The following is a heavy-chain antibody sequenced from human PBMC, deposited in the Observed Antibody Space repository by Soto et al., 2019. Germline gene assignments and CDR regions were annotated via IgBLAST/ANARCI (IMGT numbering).Heavy chain of an antibody. V-gene: IGHV1-8*01. CDR3: ARFLDTAMVHDY. CDR1: GYTFTSYD. D-gene: IGHD5-18*01. J-gene: IGHJ4*02. Sequence: ASVKVSCKASGYTFTSYDINWVRQATGQGLEWMGWMNPNSGNTGYAQKFQGRVTMTRNTSISTAYMELSSLRSEDTAVYYCARFLDTAMVHDYWGQGXLVTVYS. CDR2: MNPNSGNT.